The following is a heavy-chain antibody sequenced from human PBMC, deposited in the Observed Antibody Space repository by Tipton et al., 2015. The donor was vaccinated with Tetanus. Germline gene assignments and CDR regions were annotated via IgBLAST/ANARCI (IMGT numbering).Heavy chain of an antibody. CDR2: ITGGGSSI. V-gene: IGHV3-11*01. CDR3: AGPALPSTYGLDI. J-gene: IGHJ3*02. Sequence: QLVQSGGGLIQPGGSLRLSCAASGFTFSDYYMTWIRQAPGKGLEWVSYITGGGSSIYYADSVKGRFTISRDNAKNSLYLQMNSLRVEDTAVYYCAGPALPSTYGLDIWGQGTMVTVSS. D-gene: IGHD2-8*01. CDR1: GFTFSDYY.